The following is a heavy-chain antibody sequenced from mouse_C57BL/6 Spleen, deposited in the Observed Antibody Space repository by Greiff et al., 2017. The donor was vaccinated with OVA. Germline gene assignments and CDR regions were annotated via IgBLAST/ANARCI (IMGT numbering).Heavy chain of an antibody. J-gene: IGHJ4*01. CDR2: ISSGSSTI. Sequence: EVHLVESGGGLVKPGGSLKLSCAASGFTFSDYGMHWVRQAPEKGLGWVAYISSGSSTIYYADTVKGRFTISRANAKNTLFLQRTSLRSEDTAMYYCARDGSSYYAMDYWGQGTSVTVSS. D-gene: IGHD1-1*01. CDR3: ARDGSSYYAMDY. V-gene: IGHV5-17*01. CDR1: GFTFSDYG.